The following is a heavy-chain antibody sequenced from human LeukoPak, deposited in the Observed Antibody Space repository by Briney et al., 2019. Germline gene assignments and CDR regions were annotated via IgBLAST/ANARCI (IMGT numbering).Heavy chain of an antibody. D-gene: IGHD5-18*01. Sequence: SVKVSCKASGGTFSSYAISWVRQAPGQGLEWMGRIIPIFGTANYAQKFQGRVTITTDESTSTAYMELSSLRSEDTAVYYCARAVSAGDTAIVLWGQGTLVTVSS. CDR3: ARAVSAGDTAIVL. V-gene: IGHV1-69*05. J-gene: IGHJ4*02. CDR1: GGTFSSYA. CDR2: IIPIFGTA.